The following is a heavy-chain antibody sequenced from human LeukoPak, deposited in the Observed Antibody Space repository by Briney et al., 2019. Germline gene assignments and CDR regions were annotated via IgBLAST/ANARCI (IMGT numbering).Heavy chain of an antibody. CDR1: GFTFSSYW. D-gene: IGHD3-3*01. Sequence: GGSLRLSCAASGFTFSSYWMSWVRQAPGKGLEWVANIKQDGSEKYYVDSVKGRFTISRDNAKNSLYLQMNSLRAEDTAVYYCARINPPGLEWFNGVRMYYFDYWGQGTLVTVSS. J-gene: IGHJ4*02. CDR3: ARINPPGLEWFNGVRMYYFDY. V-gene: IGHV3-7*01. CDR2: IKQDGSEK.